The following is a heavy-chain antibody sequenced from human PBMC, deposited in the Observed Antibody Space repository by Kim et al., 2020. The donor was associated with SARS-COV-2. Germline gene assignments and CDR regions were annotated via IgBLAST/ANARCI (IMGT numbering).Heavy chain of an antibody. CDR3: ANDKHYYDSSGYSILFDY. V-gene: IGHV3-30*18. J-gene: IGHJ4*02. CDR2: ISYDGSNK. Sequence: GVSLRLSCAASGFTFSSYGMHWVRQAPGKGLEWVAVISYDGSNKYYADSVKGRFTISRDNSKNTLYLQMNSLRAEDTAVYYCANDKHYYDSSGYSILFDYWGQGTLVTVSS. D-gene: IGHD3-22*01. CDR1: GFTFSSYG.